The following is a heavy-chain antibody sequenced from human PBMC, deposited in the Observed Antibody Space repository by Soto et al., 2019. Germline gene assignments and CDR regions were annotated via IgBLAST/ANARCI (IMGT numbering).Heavy chain of an antibody. CDR1: GFTFSSYA. J-gene: IGHJ4*02. V-gene: IGHV3-23*01. D-gene: IGHD3-10*01. Sequence: DVQLLESGGGLVRPGGSLRLSCAASGFTFSSYAMSWVRQAPGKGLEWVSSIRDGGGSTYYAGSVKGRFTISRDNSKNTLYLQMNSLRAEDTAVYYCAKETMVRGVVPPYFFDYWGQGALVTVSS. CDR3: AKETMVRGVVPPYFFDY. CDR2: IRDGGGST.